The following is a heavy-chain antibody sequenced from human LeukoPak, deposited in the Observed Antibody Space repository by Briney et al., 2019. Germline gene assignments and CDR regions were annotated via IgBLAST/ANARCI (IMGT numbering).Heavy chain of an antibody. V-gene: IGHV1-24*01. CDR1: GYTLTELS. D-gene: IGHD1-26*01. J-gene: IGHJ4*02. CDR2: FDPEDGET. Sequence: ASVKVSCKVSGYTLTELSMHWVRQAPGKGLEWMGGFDPEDGETIYAQKFQGRVTMTEDTSTDTAYMELSSLRSEDTAVYYCATDSSGSYNGWDWGQGTLATVSS. CDR3: ATDSSGSYNGWD.